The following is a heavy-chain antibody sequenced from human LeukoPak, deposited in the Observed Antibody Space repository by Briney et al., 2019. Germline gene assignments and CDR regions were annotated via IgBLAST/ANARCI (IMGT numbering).Heavy chain of an antibody. CDR3: ARDGVTIFGVVRYYYYYYYMDV. J-gene: IGHJ6*03. V-gene: IGHV1-18*01. CDR1: GYTFTSYG. D-gene: IGHD3-3*01. Sequence: ASVKVSCKASGYTFTSYGISWVRQAPGQGLEWMGWISAYNGNTNYAQKLQGRVTMTTDTSTSTAYMELRSLRSDDTAVYYCARDGVTIFGVVRYYYYYYYMDVWGKGTTVTVSS. CDR2: ISAYNGNT.